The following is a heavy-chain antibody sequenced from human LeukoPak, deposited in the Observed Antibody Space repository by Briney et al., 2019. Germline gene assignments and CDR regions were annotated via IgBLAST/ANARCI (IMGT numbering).Heavy chain of an antibody. D-gene: IGHD1-26*01. CDR2: ISSCSSTI. CDR1: GFTFSSYS. V-gene: IGHV3-48*04. CDR3: ARGTGSYYGYFQP. J-gene: IGHJ1*01. Sequence: GSLRLSCAASGFTFSSYSMNWVRQAPGKGLEWVSYISSCSSTIYYADSVKGRFTISRDNAKNSLYLQMNSLRAEDTAVYYCARGTGSYYGYFQPWGQGTLVTVSS.